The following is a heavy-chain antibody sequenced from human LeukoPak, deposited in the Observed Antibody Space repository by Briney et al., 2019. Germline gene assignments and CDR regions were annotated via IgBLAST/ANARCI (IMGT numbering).Heavy chain of an antibody. J-gene: IGHJ4*02. CDR2: ISDSGGKT. D-gene: IGHD3-10*01. V-gene: IGHV3-23*01. CDR3: VARAGGFRHFDY. CDR1: GFIFSSYA. Sequence: PGGSLRLSCAASGFIFSSYAMSWVRQAPGKGLEWVSGISDSGGKTDSADSVKGQFTISRDNSKGKVYLQMNSLRAEDTAVYYCVARAGGFRHFDYWGQGTLVTVSS.